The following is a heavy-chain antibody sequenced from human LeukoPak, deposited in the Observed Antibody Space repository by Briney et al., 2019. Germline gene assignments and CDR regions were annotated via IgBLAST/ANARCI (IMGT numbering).Heavy chain of an antibody. J-gene: IGHJ4*02. D-gene: IGHD4-17*01. CDR2: IYSGGST. Sequence: PGASLRLSCAASEFSVGSNYMTWVRQAPGKGLEWVSLIYSGGSTYYADSVKGRFTISRDNSKNTLYLQMNSLRAEDTAVYYCARDRTGDYGDYDPFDYWGQGTLVTVSS. V-gene: IGHV3-66*01. CDR1: EFSVGSNY. CDR3: ARDRTGDYGDYDPFDY.